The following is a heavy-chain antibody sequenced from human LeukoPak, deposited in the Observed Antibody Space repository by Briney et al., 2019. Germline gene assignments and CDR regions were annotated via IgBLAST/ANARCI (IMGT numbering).Heavy chain of an antibody. V-gene: IGHV4-59*01. Sequence: SETLSLTCTVSGVSISNYYWSWIRQPPGKGLEWIGYIYYSGSANYNPPLKSRVTISVDTSKSQFSLEVTSVTAADTAVYYCARVGGYNSLDLWGQGTLVTVSS. J-gene: IGHJ5*02. D-gene: IGHD5-24*01. CDR3: ARVGGYNSLDL. CDR2: IYYSGSA. CDR1: GVSISNYY.